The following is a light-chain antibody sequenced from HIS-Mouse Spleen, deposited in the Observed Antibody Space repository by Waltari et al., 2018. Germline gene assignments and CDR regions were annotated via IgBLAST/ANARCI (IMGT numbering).Light chain of an antibody. J-gene: IGLJ2*01. CDR3: SSYAGSNNLV. CDR2: EVS. CDR1: TSDVGGYNY. Sequence: QSALTQPPSASGSPGQSVTISCTGTTSDVGGYNYVSWYQQPPSKAPKLMIYEVSKRPSGVPDRFSGSKSGNTASLTVSGLQAEDEADYYCSSYAGSNNLVFGGGTKLTVL. V-gene: IGLV2-8*01.